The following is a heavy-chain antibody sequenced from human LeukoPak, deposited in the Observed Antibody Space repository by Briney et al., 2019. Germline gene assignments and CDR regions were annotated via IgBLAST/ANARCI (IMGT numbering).Heavy chain of an antibody. D-gene: IGHD3-3*01. CDR3: ARSWGGFLRD. Sequence: PSETLSLTCTVSGGSISSYYWSWIRQPPGKGLEWIGYIYYSGTTNYNPSLKSRVTISVDTSKKHFSLKLSSVTAADTAVYYCARSWGGFLRDWGQGTLITVSS. CDR2: IYYSGTT. CDR1: GGSISSYY. V-gene: IGHV4-59*01. J-gene: IGHJ4*02.